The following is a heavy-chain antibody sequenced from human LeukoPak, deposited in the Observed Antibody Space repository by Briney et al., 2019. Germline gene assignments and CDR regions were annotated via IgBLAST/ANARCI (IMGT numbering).Heavy chain of an antibody. D-gene: IGHD2/OR15-2a*01. CDR1: GFTFSSYG. CDR2: VNSDGSAT. CDR3: TSFYETN. Sequence: PGRSLRLSCAASGFTFSSYGMHWVRQAPGKGLVWVSHVNSDGSATSYADSVKGRFTISRDNAKNTVYLHINSLRVEDTAVYYCTSFYETNWGQGTLVTVSS. V-gene: IGHV3-74*01. J-gene: IGHJ4*02.